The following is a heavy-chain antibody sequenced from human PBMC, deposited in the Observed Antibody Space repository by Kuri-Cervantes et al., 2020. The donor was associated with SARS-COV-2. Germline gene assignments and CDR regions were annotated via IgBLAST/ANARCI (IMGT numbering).Heavy chain of an antibody. V-gene: IGHV1-2*02. CDR2: INPNSGGT. CDR1: GYTFTGYY. J-gene: IGHJ4*02. CDR3: ARDSGGSYLDY. Sequence: ASVKVSCKASGYTFTGYYMHWVRQAPGQGLEWMGWINPNSGGTNYAQKFQGRVTITADKSTSTAYMELSSLRSEDTAVYYCARDSGGSYLDYWGQGTLVTVSS. D-gene: IGHD1-26*01.